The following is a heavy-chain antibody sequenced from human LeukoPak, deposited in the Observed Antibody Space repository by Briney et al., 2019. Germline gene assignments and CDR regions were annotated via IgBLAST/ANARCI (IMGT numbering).Heavy chain of an antibody. V-gene: IGHV4-30-4*01. CDR3: ARTIIIPRYYGFDV. D-gene: IGHD3-10*01. CDR2: IYHSGTT. CDR1: GGSIGNADDF. J-gene: IGHJ6*02. Sequence: SETLSLTCTVSGGSIGNADDFWSWIRQTPGKGLEWIGYIYHSGTTTYNPSLNGRVTMSVDTSKNLLSLTLTSVTAADMAVYYCARTIIIPRYYGFDVWGQGTTVTVSS.